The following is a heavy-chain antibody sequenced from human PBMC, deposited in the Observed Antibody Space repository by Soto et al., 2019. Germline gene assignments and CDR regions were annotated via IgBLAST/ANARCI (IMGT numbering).Heavy chain of an antibody. CDR2: IYYTGST. J-gene: IGHJ5*02. Sequence: SETLSLTCTVSGFSVSRGSYYWSWIRQPPGKGLEWIGYIYYTGSTNYNPSLKSRVTISVDTSKNQFSLNLSSVTAADTAVYYCARPHGGSSGWDNWFDPWGQGTLVTVSS. V-gene: IGHV4-61*01. D-gene: IGHD6-25*01. CDR1: GFSVSRGSYY. CDR3: ARPHGGSSGWDNWFDP.